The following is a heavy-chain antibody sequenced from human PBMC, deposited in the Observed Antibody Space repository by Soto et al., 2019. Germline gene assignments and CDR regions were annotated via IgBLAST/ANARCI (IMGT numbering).Heavy chain of an antibody. Sequence: QVRLQEWGPGLVKPSQTLSLKCSVSGGSITTGGRYWSWIRQLPGKGLEWIGDIYYSGKTYYNASLKSRVAIAVEAAKKQFSRQRCSVTAGDTGVYYCAHAGVVNGGDGFDIWGQGRLVTVSS. V-gene: IGHV4-31*02. CDR1: GGSITTGGRY. J-gene: IGHJ3*02. D-gene: IGHD2-8*01. CDR3: AHAGVVNGGDGFDI. CDR2: IYYSGKT.